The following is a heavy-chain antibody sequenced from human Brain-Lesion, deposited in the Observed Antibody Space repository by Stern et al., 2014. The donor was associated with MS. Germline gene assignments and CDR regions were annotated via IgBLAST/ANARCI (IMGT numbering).Heavy chain of an antibody. D-gene: IGHD6-13*01. Sequence: VHLVESGGGLVQPGGSLRLSCAASGFSFSIYAMNWVRQAPGKGLEWVSAIRGSGGSTYYADSVTGRFTISRDNSKNTLYLQMDSLRAEDTAVYYCAKGLRQQLVPFDSWGQGTLVTVSS. V-gene: IGHV3-23*04. CDR2: IRGSGGST. CDR3: AKGLRQQLVPFDS. CDR1: GFSFSIYA. J-gene: IGHJ4*02.